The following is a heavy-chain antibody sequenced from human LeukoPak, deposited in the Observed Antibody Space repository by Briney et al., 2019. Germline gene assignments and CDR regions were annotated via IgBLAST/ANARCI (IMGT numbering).Heavy chain of an antibody. D-gene: IGHD3-10*01. CDR1: GFTFSSYG. J-gene: IGHJ6*02. CDR2: IRSKAHGGTT. V-gene: IGHV3-49*03. CDR3: TVEYGSGSSGKFYYGMGV. Sequence: PGGSLRLSCAASGFTFSSYGMNWFRQAPGEGLEWVGFIRSKAHGGTTEYAASVKGRFTISRDDSKSIAYLQMNSLKTEDTAVYYCTVEYGSGSSGKFYYGMGVWGQGTTVTVSS.